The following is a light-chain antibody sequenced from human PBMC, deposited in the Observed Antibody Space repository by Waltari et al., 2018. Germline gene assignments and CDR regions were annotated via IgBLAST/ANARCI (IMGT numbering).Light chain of an antibody. J-gene: IGKJ1*01. V-gene: IGKV4-1*01. Sequence: DIVMTQSPDSLAVSLGERATINCKSSQSVLHSSNNKNYLAWYQQKPGQSPKRLIYWASTRESGVPDRFSGSGSGTDFTLTISSLQAEDVAVYYCQQYYSTCQFGQGTKVEIK. CDR1: QSVLHSSNNKNY. CDR3: QQYYSTCQ. CDR2: WAS.